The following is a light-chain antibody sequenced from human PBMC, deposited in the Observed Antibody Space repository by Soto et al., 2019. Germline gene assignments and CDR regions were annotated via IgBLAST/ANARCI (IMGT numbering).Light chain of an antibody. J-gene: IGKJ2*01. CDR3: QQYGSLLYT. Sequence: EIVLTQSPGTLSLSPGERATLSCRASQSVSSSYLAWYQQKPGQGPRLLIYGASSRATGIPDRFSGSGSGTDFTLTISRLEPEDFAVYYCQQYGSLLYTFGQGTKLEIK. V-gene: IGKV3-20*01. CDR2: GAS. CDR1: QSVSSSY.